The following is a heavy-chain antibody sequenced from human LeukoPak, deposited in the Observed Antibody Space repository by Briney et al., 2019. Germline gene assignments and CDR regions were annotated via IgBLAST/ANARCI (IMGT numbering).Heavy chain of an antibody. J-gene: IGHJ4*02. CDR3: AKDGVAGTEVY. V-gene: IGHV3-23*01. CDR2: ISGSGGST. D-gene: IGHD6-19*01. CDR1: GFTFSSYA. Sequence: GRCLRLSCAASGFTFSSYAMSWVRQASGKGLEWGSAISGSGGSTYYADSVKGRFTISGDNSKNTLHLQMNSLRAEDTAVYYCAKDGVAGTEVYWGQGTLVTVSS.